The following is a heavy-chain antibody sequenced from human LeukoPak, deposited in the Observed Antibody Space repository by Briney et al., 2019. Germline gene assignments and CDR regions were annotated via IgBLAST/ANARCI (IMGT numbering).Heavy chain of an antibody. D-gene: IGHD6-13*01. CDR3: ARDPLRIAAAYDAFDI. CDR2: ISYDGSNK. Sequence: PGGSLRLSCAASGFTFSSYAMHWVRQAPGKGLEWVAVISYDGSNKYYADSVKGRFTISRDNSKNTLYLQMNSLRAEDTAVYYCARDPLRIAAAYDAFDIWGQGTMVTVSS. CDR1: GFTFSSYA. J-gene: IGHJ3*02. V-gene: IGHV3-30-3*01.